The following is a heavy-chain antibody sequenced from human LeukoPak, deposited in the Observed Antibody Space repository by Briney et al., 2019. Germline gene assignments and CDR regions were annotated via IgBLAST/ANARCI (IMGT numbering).Heavy chain of an antibody. Sequence: PAETLSLTCAVYGGSFSGYYWSWIRQPPGKGLEWVGEINHSGSTNYNPSLKSRVTISVDTSKNQFSLKLSSVAAADTAVYYCARGRGYSCGYRGWFVPCGQGTLVTVSS. D-gene: IGHD5-18*01. V-gene: IGHV4-34*01. J-gene: IGHJ5*02. CDR2: INHSGST. CDR1: GGSFSGYY. CDR3: ARGRGYSCGYRGWFVP.